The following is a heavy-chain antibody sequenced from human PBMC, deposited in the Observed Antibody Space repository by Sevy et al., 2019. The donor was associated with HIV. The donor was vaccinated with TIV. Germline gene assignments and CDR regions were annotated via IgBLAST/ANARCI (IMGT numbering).Heavy chain of an antibody. J-gene: IGHJ4*02. Sequence: ASVKVSCKASGYTFTSYGISWVRQAPGQGLEWMGWISAYNGNTNYAQKLQGRVTMTTDTSTSTAYMELRSLRSDDTAGYYCARGKPLATVTTRGNIDYWGQGTLVTVSS. CDR3: ARGKPLATVTTRGNIDY. D-gene: IGHD4-17*01. CDR2: ISAYNGNT. CDR1: GYTFTSYG. V-gene: IGHV1-18*04.